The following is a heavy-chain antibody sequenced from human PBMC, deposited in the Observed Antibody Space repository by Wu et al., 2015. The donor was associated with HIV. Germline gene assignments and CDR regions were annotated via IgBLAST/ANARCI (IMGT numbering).Heavy chain of an antibody. Sequence: EVQLVQSGAEVKKPGSTVKFSCKVSGDTFSDRYIHWVQQAPGKGLQWMGLVYAGDGETKYAEKFQGRVTITADKSKDTAYMELRRLRSEDTAIYYCAREVGDGLIGSFDYWGQGTLVTVSS. J-gene: IGHJ4*02. V-gene: IGHV1-69-2*01. CDR1: GDTFSDRY. CDR2: VYAGDGET. D-gene: IGHD1-26*01. CDR3: AREVGDGLIGSFDY.